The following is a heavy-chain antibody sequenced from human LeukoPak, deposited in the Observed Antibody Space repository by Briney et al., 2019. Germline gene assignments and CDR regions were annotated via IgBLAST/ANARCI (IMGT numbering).Heavy chain of an antibody. Sequence: ASVKVSCKASGYTFTSYGISWVRQAPGQGLEWMGWISAYNGNTSYAQKLQGRVTMTTDTSRSTAYMELRSLRSDDTAVYYCARSSSSWYGYYYYYMDVWGKGTTVTVSS. CDR3: ARSSSSWYGYYYYYMDV. CDR1: GYTFTSYG. J-gene: IGHJ6*03. CDR2: ISAYNGNT. D-gene: IGHD6-13*01. V-gene: IGHV1-18*01.